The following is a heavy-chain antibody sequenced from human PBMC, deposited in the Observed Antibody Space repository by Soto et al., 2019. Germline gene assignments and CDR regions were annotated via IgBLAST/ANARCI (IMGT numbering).Heavy chain of an antibody. V-gene: IGHV4-59*08. CDR1: GGSISSYY. Sequence: SETLSLTCTVSGGSISSYYWSWIRQPPGKGLEWIGYIYYSGSTNYNPSLKSRVTISVDTSKNQFSLKLSSVTAADTAVYYCAADIVLVPAAGGLDAFDIWGQGTMVTVSS. D-gene: IGHD2-2*01. J-gene: IGHJ3*02. CDR3: AADIVLVPAAGGLDAFDI. CDR2: IYYSGST.